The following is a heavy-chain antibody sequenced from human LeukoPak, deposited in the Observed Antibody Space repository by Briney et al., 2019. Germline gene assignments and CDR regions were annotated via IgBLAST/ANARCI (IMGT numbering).Heavy chain of an antibody. D-gene: IGHD3-16*02. CDR3: AKGIVRSLPFDY. J-gene: IGHJ4*02. Sequence: ASETLSLTCTVSGGSISNYFWSWVRQPAGKGLEWIGRIYSTGRSDYNPSLKSRITMSVDTSKNQFSLKLSSVTAADTAVYYCAKGIVRSLPFDYWGQGTLVTVSS. V-gene: IGHV4-4*07. CDR1: GGSISNYF. CDR2: IYSTGRS.